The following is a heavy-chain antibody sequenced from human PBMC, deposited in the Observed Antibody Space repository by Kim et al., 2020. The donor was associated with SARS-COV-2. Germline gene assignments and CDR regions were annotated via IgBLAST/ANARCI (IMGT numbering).Heavy chain of an antibody. D-gene: IGHD2-2*01. J-gene: IGHJ6*02. V-gene: IGHV1-18*04. CDR1: GYTFTSYG. Sequence: ASVKVSCKASGYTFTSYGISWVRQAPGQGLEWMGWISAYNGNTNYAQKLQGRVTMTTDTSTSTAYMELRSLRSDDTAVYYCARDQVVVVPAAMKGLDYYYGMDVWGQGTTVTVSS. CDR3: ARDQVVVVPAAMKGLDYYYGMDV. CDR2: ISAYNGNT.